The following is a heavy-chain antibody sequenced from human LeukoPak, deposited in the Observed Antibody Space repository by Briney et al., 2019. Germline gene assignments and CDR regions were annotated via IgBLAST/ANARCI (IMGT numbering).Heavy chain of an antibody. CDR3: ARAKPRITMVRGVPNWFDP. Sequence: SETLSLTCTVSGGSISSSSYYWGWIRQPPGKGLEWIGSIYYSGSTYYNPSLKSRVTISVDTSKNQFSLRLSSVTAADTAVYYCARAKPRITMVRGVPNWFDPWGQGTLVTVSS. D-gene: IGHD3-10*01. CDR1: GGSISSSSYY. J-gene: IGHJ5*02. V-gene: IGHV4-39*07. CDR2: IYYSGST.